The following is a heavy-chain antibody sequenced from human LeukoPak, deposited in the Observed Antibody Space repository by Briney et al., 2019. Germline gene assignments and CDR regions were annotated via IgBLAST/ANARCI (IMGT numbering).Heavy chain of an antibody. CDR1: GGSFSGYY. D-gene: IGHD6-19*01. Sequence: SETLSLTCAVYGGSFSGYYWSWIRQPPGKGLEWIGEINHSGSTNCNPSLKSRVTISVDTSKNQFSLKLSSVTAADTAVYYCARGLTGYSSSAVGYWGQGTLVTVSS. V-gene: IGHV4-34*01. CDR2: INHSGST. CDR3: ARGLTGYSSSAVGY. J-gene: IGHJ4*02.